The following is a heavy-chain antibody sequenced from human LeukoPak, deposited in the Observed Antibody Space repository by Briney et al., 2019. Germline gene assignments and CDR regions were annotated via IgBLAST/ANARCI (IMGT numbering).Heavy chain of an antibody. V-gene: IGHV3-21*01. D-gene: IGHD1-26*01. J-gene: IGHJ4*02. CDR1: GFTFSSYS. CDR3: ARGDPGSFDY. CDR2: ISSSSSYI. Sequence: GGSLRLSCAASGFTFSSYSMNWVRQAPGKWLEWVSSISSSSSYIYYADSVKGRFTISRDNAKNSLYLQMNSLRAEDTAVYYCARGDPGSFDYWGEGTLVTVSS.